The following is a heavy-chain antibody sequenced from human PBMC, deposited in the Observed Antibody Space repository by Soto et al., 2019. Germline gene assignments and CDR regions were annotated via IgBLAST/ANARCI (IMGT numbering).Heavy chain of an antibody. V-gene: IGHV4-4*02. Sequence: VHLQKSGPGLVKPSGTVSLTCVVSGGSIRSTNWWAWVRQTPGKGLEWIGEVDHNGTSNYNPSLKGRATISVDRSKDQVSLRLNSVIDADTAVYYCARDLDRYCSVTSCHAMDVWGQGTPVTVSS. CDR3: ARDLDRYCSVTSCHAMDV. CDR1: GGSIRSTNW. D-gene: IGHD2-15*01. CDR2: VDHNGTS. J-gene: IGHJ6*02.